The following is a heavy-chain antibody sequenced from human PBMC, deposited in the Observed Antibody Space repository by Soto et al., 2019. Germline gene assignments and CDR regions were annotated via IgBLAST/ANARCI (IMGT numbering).Heavy chain of an antibody. CDR3: ARTFDYYGMDV. J-gene: IGHJ6*02. V-gene: IGHV4-38-2*01. CDR1: GYSIASGYY. CDR2: IYHAGSV. Sequence: SETLSLTCAVSGYSIASGYYWAWILQSPGKGLEWIGSIYHAGSVYYNPSLNSRVAVSLDTSKNHFSLKLTSVSAADTAVYYCARTFDYYGMDVWGQGTTVTVS.